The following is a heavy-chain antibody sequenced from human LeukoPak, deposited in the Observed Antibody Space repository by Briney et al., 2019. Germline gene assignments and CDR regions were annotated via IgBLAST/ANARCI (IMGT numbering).Heavy chain of an antibody. J-gene: IGHJ4*02. D-gene: IGHD2-2*02. CDR1: GFTFDDYG. CDR3: ARSLYTHYFDF. V-gene: IGHV3-20*04. CDR2: FNSNGGGT. Sequence: GGSLRLSCAASGFTFDDYGVSWVRQTPGKGLEWVSGFNSNGGGTGYADAVKGRFTISRDNAKNSLYLQMNSLGAEDTALYYCARSLYTHYFDFWGQGTLVTVSS.